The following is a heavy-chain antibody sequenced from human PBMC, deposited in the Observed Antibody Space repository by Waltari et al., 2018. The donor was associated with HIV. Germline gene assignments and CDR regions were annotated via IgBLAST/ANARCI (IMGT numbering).Heavy chain of an antibody. V-gene: IGHV1-69*08. CDR1: GGAFVSHT. Sequence: QVQLVQPGAEVKKPGSSVKVSCKASGGAFVSHTFHWVRQAPGQGLEWMGSAIPMFGTANYARKFQGRVTITADKSTTTAYMELNGLRIDDTAVYYCASARETMGVDFDSWGQGTLVTVS. D-gene: IGHD3-10*01. CDR3: ASARETMGVDFDS. J-gene: IGHJ5*01. CDR2: AIPMFGTA.